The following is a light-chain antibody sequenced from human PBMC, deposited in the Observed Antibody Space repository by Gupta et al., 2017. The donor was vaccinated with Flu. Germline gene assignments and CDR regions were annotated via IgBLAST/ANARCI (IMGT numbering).Light chain of an antibody. V-gene: IGLV2-14*01. CDR3: SSYTSSSTPYV. CDR2: EVR. CDR1: SSDVGGYNY. Sequence: QSALTQPASVSPSPGQSITISCTGTSSDVGGYNYVSWYQQHPGKAPKLMIYEVRNRPSGVSKRFSGSKSGNTATLTISGLQAEDEADYYCSSYTSSSTPYVFGTGTKVTVL. J-gene: IGLJ1*01.